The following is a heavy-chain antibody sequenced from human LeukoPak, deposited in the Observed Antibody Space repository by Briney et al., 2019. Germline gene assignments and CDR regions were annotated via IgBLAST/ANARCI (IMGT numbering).Heavy chain of an antibody. CDR2: ISAYNGNT. Sequence: ASVKVSCKASGYSFTSFGISWVRQAPGQGLEWMGWISAYNGNTNYAQKLQGRVTMTTDTSTSTAYMELRSLRSDDTAVYYCARASTTVTYYYYDMDLWGQGTTVTVSS. CDR1: GYSFTSFG. CDR3: ARASTTVTYYYYDMDL. V-gene: IGHV1-18*01. D-gene: IGHD4-17*01. J-gene: IGHJ6*02.